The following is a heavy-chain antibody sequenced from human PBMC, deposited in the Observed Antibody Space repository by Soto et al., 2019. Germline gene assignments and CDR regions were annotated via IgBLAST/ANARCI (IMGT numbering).Heavy chain of an antibody. CDR2: ISAYNGNT. V-gene: IGHV1-18*01. J-gene: IGHJ3*02. D-gene: IGHD3-3*01. CDR3: ARGGYYDFWSGYYADDAFDI. CDR1: GYTFTSYG. Sequence: QVQLVQSGAEVKKPGASVKVSCKASGYTFTSYGISWVREAPGQGLEWMGWISAYNGNTNYAQKLQGRVTMTTDTSTITAYMELRSLRSDDTAVYYCARGGYYDFWSGYYADDAFDIWGQGTMVTVSS.